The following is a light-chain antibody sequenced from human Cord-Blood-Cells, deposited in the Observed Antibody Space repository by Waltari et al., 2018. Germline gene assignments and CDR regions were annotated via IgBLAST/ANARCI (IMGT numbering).Light chain of an antibody. CDR2: RKN. V-gene: IGLV1-47*01. Sequence: QSVLTQPPSASGTPGQRVTISCSGSSSNIGSNYVYWYQQLPGTAAKRLIYRKNHRPSWGPDRFSGSKSGASASLAISGLRSEEEADYYCAGWDDSLSGWVFGGGTKLTVL. CDR1: SSNIGSNY. J-gene: IGLJ3*02. CDR3: AGWDDSLSGWV.